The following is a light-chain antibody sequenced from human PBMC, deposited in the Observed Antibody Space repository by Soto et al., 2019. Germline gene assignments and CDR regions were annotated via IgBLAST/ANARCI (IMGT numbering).Light chain of an antibody. V-gene: IGLV2-8*01. CDR2: EVN. Sequence: LTQPPSASGSPGQSVAISCTGTSSDVGGYNYVSWYQQHPGKAPKLMIYEVNKRPSGVPDRFSGSKSGNTASLTVSGLKAEDEADYYCSSYAGSSNVFGTGTKVTVL. CDR1: SSDVGGYNY. CDR3: SSYAGSSNV. J-gene: IGLJ1*01.